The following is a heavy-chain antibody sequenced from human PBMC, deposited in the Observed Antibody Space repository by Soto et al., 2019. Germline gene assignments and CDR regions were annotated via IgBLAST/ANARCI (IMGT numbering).Heavy chain of an antibody. CDR3: ASSGYSGYVYRWFDP. V-gene: IGHV4-59*01. D-gene: IGHD5-12*01. CDR2: IYYSGST. Sequence: SETLSLTCTVSVGSIISYYWSWIRQPPGKGLEWIGHIYYSGSTNYNPSLKSRVTISIDTSKNQFSLRLSSVTAADTAVYYCASSGYSGYVYRWFDPWGQGTLVTVSS. CDR1: VGSIISYY. J-gene: IGHJ5*02.